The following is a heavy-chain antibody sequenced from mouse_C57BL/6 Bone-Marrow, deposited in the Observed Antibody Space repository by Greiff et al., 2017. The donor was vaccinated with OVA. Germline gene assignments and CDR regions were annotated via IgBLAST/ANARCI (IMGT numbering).Heavy chain of an antibody. Sequence: QVQLKQSGAELVRPGTSVKVSCKASGYAFTNYLIEWVKQRPGQGLEWIGVINPGSGGTNYNEKFKGKATLTADKSSSTAYMQLSSLTSEDSAVYFCAREAPYYYGSSPWFAYWGQGTLVTVSA. D-gene: IGHD1-1*01. CDR1: GYAFTNYL. CDR3: AREAPYYYGSSPWFAY. V-gene: IGHV1-54*01. CDR2: INPGSGGT. J-gene: IGHJ3*01.